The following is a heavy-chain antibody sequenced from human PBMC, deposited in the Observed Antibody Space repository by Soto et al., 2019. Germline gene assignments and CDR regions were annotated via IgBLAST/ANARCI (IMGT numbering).Heavy chain of an antibody. CDR1: GFTFSSYG. Sequence: QVQLVESGGGVVQPGRSLRLSCAASGFTFSSYGMHWVRQAPGKGLEWVAVIWYDGSNKYYADSVKGRFTISRDNSKNTLYLQMNSLRAEDTAVYYCARAYGSRASRIAVAGVLDYWGQGTLVTVSS. D-gene: IGHD6-19*01. J-gene: IGHJ4*02. V-gene: IGHV3-33*01. CDR3: ARAYGSRASRIAVAGVLDY. CDR2: IWYDGSNK.